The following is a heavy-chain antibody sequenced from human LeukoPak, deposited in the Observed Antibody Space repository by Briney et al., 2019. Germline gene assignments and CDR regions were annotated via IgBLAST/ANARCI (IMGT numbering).Heavy chain of an antibody. V-gene: IGHV4-61*02. CDR3: AREMRRTYYDFWSAIDI. CDR1: GGSISSGSYY. D-gene: IGHD3-3*01. Sequence: SETLSLSCTVSGGSISSGSYYWSWIRQPAGKGLEWIGRIYTSGGTNYNPFLKGRVTISIDTPKNQFSLKLTSVTAADTAVYYCAREMRRTYYDFWSAIDIWGQGTMVTVSS. J-gene: IGHJ3*02. CDR2: IYTSGGT.